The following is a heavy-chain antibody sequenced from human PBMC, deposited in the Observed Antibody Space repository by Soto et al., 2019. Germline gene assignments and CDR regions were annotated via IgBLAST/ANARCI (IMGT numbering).Heavy chain of an antibody. D-gene: IGHD3-22*01. J-gene: IGHJ5*02. CDR3: AREEFSSGYKSANWFDP. CDR2: IYYSGST. Sequence: QVQLQESGPGLVKPSETLSLTCTVSGGSVSSGSYYWSWIRQPPGKGLEWIGYIYYSGSTNYNPSLMSRVTISVDTSKNQFSLKLSSVTAADTAVYYCAREEFSSGYKSANWFDPWGQGTLVTVSS. V-gene: IGHV4-61*01. CDR1: GGSVSSGSYY.